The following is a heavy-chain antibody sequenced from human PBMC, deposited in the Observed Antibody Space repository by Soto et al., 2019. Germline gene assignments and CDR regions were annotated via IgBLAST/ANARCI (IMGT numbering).Heavy chain of an antibody. D-gene: IGHD3-22*01. CDR1: GGTFSSYA. CDR2: IIPIFGTA. V-gene: IGHV1-69*01. CDR3: AAVRSTYYYDSSGYYYAGFDY. Sequence: QVQLVQSGAEVKKPGSSVKVSCKASGGTFSSYAISWVRQSPGQGLEWMGGIIPIFGTANYAQKFQGRVTITADESTSTDYMELSSLRSEDTAVYYCAAVRSTYYYDSSGYYYAGFDYWGQGTLVTVSS. J-gene: IGHJ4*02.